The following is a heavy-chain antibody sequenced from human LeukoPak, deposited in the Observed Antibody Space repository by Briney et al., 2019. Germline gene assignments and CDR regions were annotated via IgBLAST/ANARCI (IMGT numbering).Heavy chain of an antibody. CDR2: ISYDGSTK. V-gene: IGHV3-30*04. Sequence: GRSLRLSCAASGFTFSSYAMHWVRQAPGKGLEWVTVISYDGSTKYYADSVKGRITISRDNSKNTLYVQMSSLRAEDTAVYYCARGSLGYCDSTSCYTQFDYWGQGTLVTVSS. J-gene: IGHJ4*02. D-gene: IGHD2-2*02. CDR3: ARGSLGYCDSTSCYTQFDY. CDR1: GFTFSSYA.